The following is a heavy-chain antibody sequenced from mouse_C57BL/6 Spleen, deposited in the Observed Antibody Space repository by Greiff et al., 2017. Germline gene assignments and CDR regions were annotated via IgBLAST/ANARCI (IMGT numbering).Heavy chain of an antibody. Sequence: EVQLQQSGPELVKPGASVKMSCKASGYTFTDYNMHWVKQSHGKSLEGIGYINPNNGGTSYNQKFKGKATLTVNKSSSTAYMELRSLTSEDSAVYYCAREGSYYGNYAWFAYWGQGTLVTVSA. CDR2: INPNNGGT. CDR3: AREGSYYGNYAWFAY. V-gene: IGHV1-22*01. J-gene: IGHJ3*01. D-gene: IGHD2-1*01. CDR1: GYTFTDYN.